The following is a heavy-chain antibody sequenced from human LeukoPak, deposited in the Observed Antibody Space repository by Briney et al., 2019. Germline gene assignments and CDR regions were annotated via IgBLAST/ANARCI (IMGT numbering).Heavy chain of an antibody. J-gene: IGHJ6*02. Sequence: GGSLRLSCAASGFTFDDYAMYWVRQAPGKGVEWVSGISWNRGDVGYADSVKGRFTLSRDNAKNSLYLQMNSLRVEDTALYYCAKGTSSSVYYYYGMDVWGQGTTVTVSS. D-gene: IGHD6-6*01. V-gene: IGHV3-9*01. CDR1: GFTFDDYA. CDR2: ISWNRGDV. CDR3: AKGTSSSVYYYYGMDV.